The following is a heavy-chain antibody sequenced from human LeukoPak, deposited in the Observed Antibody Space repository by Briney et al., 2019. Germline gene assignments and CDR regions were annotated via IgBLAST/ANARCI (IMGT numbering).Heavy chain of an antibody. J-gene: IGHJ5*02. CDR3: ASTRYCSSISCYWFDP. V-gene: IGHV4-39*07. D-gene: IGHD2-2*01. Sequence: PSETLSLTCTVSGGSISSSSYYWGWIRQPPGKGLEWIGSIYYSGSTYYNPSLKSRVTISVDTSKNQFSLKLSSVTAADTAVYYCASTRYCSSISCYWFDPWGQGTLVTVSS. CDR1: GGSISSSSYY. CDR2: IYYSGST.